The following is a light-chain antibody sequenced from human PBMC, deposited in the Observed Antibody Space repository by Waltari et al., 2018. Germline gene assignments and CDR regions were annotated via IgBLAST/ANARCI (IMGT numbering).Light chain of an antibody. Sequence: DIQMTQSPSSLSASVGDRVTITCRASQSISSYLNWYQQKPGKAPKLLIYAASSLQSGVPSRFSGSGSGTDFTLTISSLQPEEFATYYGQQSYSTPPKTFGQGTRLEIK. CDR1: QSISSY. J-gene: IGKJ5*01. CDR3: QQSYSTPPKT. V-gene: IGKV1-39*01. CDR2: AAS.